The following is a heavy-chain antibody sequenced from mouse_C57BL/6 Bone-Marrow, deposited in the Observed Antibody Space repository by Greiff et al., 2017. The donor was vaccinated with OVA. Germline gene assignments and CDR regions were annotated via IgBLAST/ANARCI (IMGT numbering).Heavy chain of an antibody. V-gene: IGHV1-55*01. J-gene: IGHJ2*01. CDR3: ARIPAITTVVGKNYFGD. D-gene: IGHD1-1*01. Sequence: QVQLKQPGAELVKPGASVKMSCKASGYTFTSYWITWVKQRPGQGLEWIGDIYPGSGSNNYNEKFKSKATLTVDKSSSSAYMQLSSLTSEDSAVYYSARIPAITTVVGKNYFGDWGQGTTLTVSS. CDR1: GYTFTSYW. CDR2: IYPGSGSN.